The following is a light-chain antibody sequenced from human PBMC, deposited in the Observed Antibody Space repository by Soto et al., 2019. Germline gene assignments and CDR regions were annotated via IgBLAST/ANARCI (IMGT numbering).Light chain of an antibody. CDR1: QAINRY. V-gene: IGKV1D-13*01. J-gene: IGKJ5*01. Sequence: AVQLTQSPASLSASIGDRVIITCRATQAINRYLAWYQQKPGAAPKLLIYDASSLESGVPSSFSGSGSGTDFTLTISSLEPEDFAVYYCQQRNYWQVTFGQGTRLEIK. CDR2: DAS. CDR3: QQRNYWQVT.